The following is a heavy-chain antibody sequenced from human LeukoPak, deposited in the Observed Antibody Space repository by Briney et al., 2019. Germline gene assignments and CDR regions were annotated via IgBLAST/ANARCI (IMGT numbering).Heavy chain of an antibody. D-gene: IGHD2-2*01. CDR3: ARDPYNCSSTSCYPVNWFDP. CDR2: IYAGNGNV. CDR1: GYTLSSYA. Sequence: ASVKVSCKASGYTLSSYALHWVRQAPGQRPEWMGCIYAGNGNVKYSQNFQGRVTITRDTSASTAYMELSSLRSEDTAVYYCARDPYNCSSTSCYPVNWFDPWGQGTLVTVSS. V-gene: IGHV1-3*01. J-gene: IGHJ5*02.